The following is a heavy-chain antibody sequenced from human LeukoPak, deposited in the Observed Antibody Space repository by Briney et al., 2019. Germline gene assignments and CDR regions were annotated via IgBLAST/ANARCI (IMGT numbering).Heavy chain of an antibody. V-gene: IGHV3-74*01. Sequence: GGSLRLSCVASGNYWMHWVRQAPGKGLVWVSHINSDGSWTSYADSVKGRFTISKDNAKNTVYLQMNSLRAEDTAVYYCVSFYETYWGRGTLVTVSS. J-gene: IGHJ4*02. CDR1: GNYW. CDR3: VSFYETY. CDR2: INSDGSWT. D-gene: IGHD2/OR15-2a*01.